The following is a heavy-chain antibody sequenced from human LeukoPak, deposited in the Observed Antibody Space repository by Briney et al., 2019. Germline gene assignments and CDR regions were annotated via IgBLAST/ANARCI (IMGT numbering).Heavy chain of an antibody. J-gene: IGHJ4*02. CDR3: ARGEYSSGWYWEWSSLRAYFDY. CDR2: LSPSSGCT. Sequence: GGSLRLSCAASGITFSSYVINWVRQAPGKGLEWVSGLSPSSGCTYYAESGKGRFTISRDNSKNTLYLQMNSLRAEDTAVYYCARGEYSSGWYWEWSSLRAYFDYWGQGTLVTVSS. V-gene: IGHV3-23*01. D-gene: IGHD6-19*01. CDR1: GITFSSYV.